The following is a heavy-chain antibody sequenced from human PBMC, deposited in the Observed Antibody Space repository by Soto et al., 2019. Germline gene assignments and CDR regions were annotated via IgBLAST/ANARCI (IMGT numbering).Heavy chain of an antibody. CDR2: INAGNGNT. J-gene: IGHJ4*02. CDR1: GYTFTSYA. V-gene: IGHV1-3*01. CDR3: ARYDSGEAKYFDY. Sequence: ASVKVSCKASGYTFTSYAMHWVRQAPGQRLEWMGWINAGNGNTKYSQKFQGRVTITRDTSASTAYMELSSLRSEDTAVYYCARYDSGEAKYFDYWGQGTLVTVSS. D-gene: IGHD3-22*01.